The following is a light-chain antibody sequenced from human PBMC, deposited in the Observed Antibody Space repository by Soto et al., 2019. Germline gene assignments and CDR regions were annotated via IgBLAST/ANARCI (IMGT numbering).Light chain of an antibody. CDR2: EVS. J-gene: IGLJ1*01. CDR3: RSYAGSNSYV. V-gene: IGLV2-8*01. CDR1: SSDVGAYNY. Sequence: QSVLTQPPSASGSPGQPVTISCTGTSSDVGAYNYVSWYQQHPGKAPKLMIYEVSKRPSGVPERFSGSKSGNTASLTVSGLQAEDEADYYCRSYAGSNSYVFGTGTKVTVL.